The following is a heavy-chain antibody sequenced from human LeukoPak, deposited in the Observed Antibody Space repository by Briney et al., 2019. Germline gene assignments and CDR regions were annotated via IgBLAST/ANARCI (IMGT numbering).Heavy chain of an antibody. Sequence: SETLSLTCTVSGGSISTSRYSWGWIRQPPGKGLEWIGNILYSGTTYYNPSLKSRVTISVDTSKNQFSLKLSSVTAADTAVYYCARLDSATDDDYWGQGTLVTVSS. CDR1: GGSISTSRYS. CDR2: ILYSGTT. V-gene: IGHV4-39*01. D-gene: IGHD1-1*01. CDR3: ARLDSATDDDY. J-gene: IGHJ4*02.